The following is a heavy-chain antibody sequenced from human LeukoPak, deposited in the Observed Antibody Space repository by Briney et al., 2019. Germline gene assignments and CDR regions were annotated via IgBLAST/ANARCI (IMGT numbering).Heavy chain of an antibody. CDR3: ARRDYPNLSPFDN. V-gene: IGHV4-39*01. CDR1: GGSISSSSYY. CDR2: NDYSGST. D-gene: IGHD4-11*01. J-gene: IGHJ4*02. Sequence: SETLSLTCTVSGGSISSSSYYWGWIRQPPGKGLEWIGRNDYSGSTYYNPSLKSRVTISVDTSKSKFSLKLSSVTAADTAVYYCARRDYPNLSPFDNWGQGTLVTVSS.